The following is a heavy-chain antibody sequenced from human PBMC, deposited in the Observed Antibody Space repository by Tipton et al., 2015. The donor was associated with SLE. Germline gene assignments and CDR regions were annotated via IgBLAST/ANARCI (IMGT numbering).Heavy chain of an antibody. CDR1: GGSFSGYY. D-gene: IGHD1-20*01. J-gene: IGHJ4*02. CDR2: INHSGST. V-gene: IGHV4-34*01. CDR3: AIADLNWHYFDY. Sequence: TLSLTCTVSGGSFSGYYWSWIRQPPGKGLEWIGEINHSGSTNYNPTLKSRFTISVDTSKNQFSLKLSSVPAADTAVYYCAIADLNWHYFDYWGQGNLVTVSS.